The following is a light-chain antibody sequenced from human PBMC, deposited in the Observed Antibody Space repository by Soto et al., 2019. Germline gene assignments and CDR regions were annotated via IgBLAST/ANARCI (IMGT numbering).Light chain of an antibody. CDR3: QQRSNWPWT. J-gene: IGKJ1*01. V-gene: IGKV3-11*01. Sequence: VMTQTPLSLSVTPGRPATLSCRARQSVSSYFACYHQKPGHAPRLLIYDASTSATGITARFSGSGSGTDFTLTISSLEHEDFAVYYCQQRSNWPWTFGQGTKVDIK. CDR1: QSVSSY. CDR2: DAS.